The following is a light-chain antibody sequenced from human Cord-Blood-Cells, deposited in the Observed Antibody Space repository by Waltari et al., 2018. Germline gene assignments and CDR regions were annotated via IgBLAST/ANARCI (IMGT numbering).Light chain of an antibody. CDR1: QSVSSSY. J-gene: IGKJ4*01. CDR3: QQYGSSQT. Sequence: LSLSPGERATLSCRASQSVSSSYLAWYQQKPGQAPRLLIYGASSRATGIPDRFSGSGSGTDFTLTISRLEPEDFAVYYCQQYGSSQTFGGGTKVEIK. V-gene: IGKV3-20*01. CDR2: GAS.